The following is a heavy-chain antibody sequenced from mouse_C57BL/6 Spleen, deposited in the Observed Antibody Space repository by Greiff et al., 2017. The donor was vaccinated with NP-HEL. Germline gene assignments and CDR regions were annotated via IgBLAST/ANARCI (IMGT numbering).Heavy chain of an antibody. J-gene: IGHJ3*01. CDR2: IWSGGST. V-gene: IGHV2-4*01. CDR3: ASINWDAFAY. Sequence: QVQLKESGPGLVQPSQSLSITCTVSGFSLTSYGVHWVRQPPGKGLEWLGVIWSGGSTDYNAAFISRLSISKDNSKSQVFFKMNSLQADDTAIYYCASINWDAFAYWGPGTLVTVSA. D-gene: IGHD4-1*01. CDR1: GFSLTSYG.